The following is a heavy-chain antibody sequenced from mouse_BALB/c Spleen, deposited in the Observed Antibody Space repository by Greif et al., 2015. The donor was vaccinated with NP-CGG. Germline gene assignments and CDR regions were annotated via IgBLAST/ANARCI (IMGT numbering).Heavy chain of an antibody. CDR2: ISSGSSTI. V-gene: IGHV5-17*02. CDR1: GFTFSSFG. D-gene: IGHD2-3*01. Sequence: EVHLVESGGGLVQPGGSRKLSCAASGFTFSSFGMHWVRQAPEKGLEWVAYISSGSSTIYYADTVKGRFTISRDNPKNTLFLQMTSLRPEDTAMYYCARRALYDLDYWGQGTSATVSS. CDR3: ARRALYDLDY. J-gene: IGHJ4*01.